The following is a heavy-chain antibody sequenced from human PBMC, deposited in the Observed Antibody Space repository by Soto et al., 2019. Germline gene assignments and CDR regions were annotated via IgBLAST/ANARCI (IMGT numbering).Heavy chain of an antibody. CDR3: ARDGSGGSWGTFDY. V-gene: IGHV3-13*01. Sequence: GGSLRLSCAASGFTFSSYDMHWVRQATGKGLEWVSAISSTSDTYYAGSVKGRFTISRENAKNSLYLQMNSLRAEDTAVYYCARDGSGGSWGTFDYWGQGTLVTVS. CDR1: GFTFSSYD. D-gene: IGHD2-15*01. CDR2: ISSTSDT. J-gene: IGHJ4*02.